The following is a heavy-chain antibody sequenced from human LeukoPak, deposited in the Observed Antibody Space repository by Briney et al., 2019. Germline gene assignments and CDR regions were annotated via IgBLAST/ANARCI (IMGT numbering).Heavy chain of an antibody. CDR2: ISWNSGSI. CDR1: GFTFDDYA. Sequence: GRSLRLSCAASGFTFDDYAMHWVRQAPGKGLEWVSGISWNSGSIGYADSVKGRFTISRDNSKNTLYLQMNSLRAEDTAVYYCAKYRGTKSYNYYMDVWGKGTTVTVSS. J-gene: IGHJ6*03. V-gene: IGHV3-9*01. CDR3: AKYRGTKSYNYYMDV. D-gene: IGHD2-8*01.